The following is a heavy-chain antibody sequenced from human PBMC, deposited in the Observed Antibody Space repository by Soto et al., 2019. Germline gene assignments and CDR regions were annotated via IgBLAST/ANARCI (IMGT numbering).Heavy chain of an antibody. CDR3: VRDQYSGYDFAL. CDR1: GASIAGGSYY. Sequence: SETLSLTCSVSGASIAGGSYYWSWVRQPPGKGLEWIGYIPSRGRPFYNPSLTSQGTISADSSKNQLSLQLTSVTAADTAVYYCVRDQYSGYDFALWGQGNLVTVSS. CDR2: IPSRGRP. D-gene: IGHD5-12*01. J-gene: IGHJ5*02. V-gene: IGHV4-30-4*01.